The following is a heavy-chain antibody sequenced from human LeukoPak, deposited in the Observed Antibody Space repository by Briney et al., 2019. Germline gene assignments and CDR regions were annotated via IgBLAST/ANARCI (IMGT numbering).Heavy chain of an antibody. V-gene: IGHV4-59*01. D-gene: IGHD6-13*01. CDR1: GGSISSYY. CDR3: AGYSSSCTRNAFDI. J-gene: IGHJ3*02. CDR2: IYYSGST. Sequence: SETLSLTCTVSGGSISSYYWSWIRQPPGKGLEWIGYIYYSGSTNYNPSLKSRVTISVDTSKNQFSLKLSSVTAADTAVYYCAGYSSSCTRNAFDIWGQGTMVTVSS.